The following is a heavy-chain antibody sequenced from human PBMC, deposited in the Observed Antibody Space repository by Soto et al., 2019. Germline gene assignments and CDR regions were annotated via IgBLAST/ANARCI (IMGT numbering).Heavy chain of an antibody. J-gene: IGHJ4*02. CDR2: IKQDGSEV. Sequence: PGGSLRLSCAASGFTFSSNWMNWVRQSPGKGLEWVASIKQDGSEVFYVDSVRGRFTISRDNAKNSLYLQMNSLRAEDTAVYYCARSKADYDDFWSGQRYFDYWGQGTLVTVSS. CDR1: GFTFSSNW. V-gene: IGHV3-7*01. D-gene: IGHD3-3*01. CDR3: ARSKADYDDFWSGQRYFDY.